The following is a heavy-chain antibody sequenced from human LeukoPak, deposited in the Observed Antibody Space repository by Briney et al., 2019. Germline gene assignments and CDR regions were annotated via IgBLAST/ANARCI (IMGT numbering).Heavy chain of an antibody. Sequence: ASVNVSCKASGGTFSSYAISWVRQAPGQGLEWMGGIIPIFGTANYAQKFQGRVTITADESTSTAYMELSSLRSEDTAVYYCAILFQEGIAGGDYWGQGTLVTVSS. CDR3: AILFQEGIAGGDY. CDR2: IIPIFGTA. J-gene: IGHJ4*02. V-gene: IGHV1-69*13. D-gene: IGHD1-14*01. CDR1: GGTFSSYA.